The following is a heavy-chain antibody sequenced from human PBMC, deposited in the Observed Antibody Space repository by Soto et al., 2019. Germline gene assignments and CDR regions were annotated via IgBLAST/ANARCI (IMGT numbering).Heavy chain of an antibody. CDR1: GGSISSSSYY. J-gene: IGHJ3*02. Sequence: PSETLSLTCTVSGGSISSSSYYWGWIRQPPGKGLEWIGSIYYSGSTYYNPSLKSRVTISVDTSKNQFSLKLSSVTAADTAVYYCARHDVELHLGAFDIWGQGTMVTVSS. CDR3: ARHDVELHLGAFDI. D-gene: IGHD1-7*01. CDR2: IYYSGST. V-gene: IGHV4-39*01.